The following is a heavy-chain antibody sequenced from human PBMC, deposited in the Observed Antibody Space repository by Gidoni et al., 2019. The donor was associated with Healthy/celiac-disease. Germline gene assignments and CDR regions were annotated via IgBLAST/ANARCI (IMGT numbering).Heavy chain of an antibody. D-gene: IGHD3-22*01. Sequence: QVQLQQWGAGLLKPSETLSLTCAMSGPSFSGYYWSWIRQSPGRGLEWIAEITHTGSTNYKPSRRSRVTISVDASKNQFSLQLRSVTAADTAVYYCARGRYHDSSGFPYWGQGTLVTVSS. V-gene: IGHV4-34*01. J-gene: IGHJ4*02. CDR2: ITHTGST. CDR1: GPSFSGYY. CDR3: ARGRYHDSSGFPY.